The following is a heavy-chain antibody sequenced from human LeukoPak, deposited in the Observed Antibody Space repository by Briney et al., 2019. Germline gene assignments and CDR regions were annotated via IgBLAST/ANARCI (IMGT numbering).Heavy chain of an antibody. Sequence: PSGTLSLTCAVSGGSITTTNWWSWVRQPPGKGLEWIGEVHLNGATNYNPSLESRFSMSIDKSNNHLSLEVTSVTAADTAMYYCTRESGAFSPFGFWGQGTLVTVSS. D-gene: IGHD1-26*01. CDR1: GGSITTTNW. CDR2: VHLNGAT. J-gene: IGHJ4*02. V-gene: IGHV4-4*02. CDR3: TRESGAFSPFGF.